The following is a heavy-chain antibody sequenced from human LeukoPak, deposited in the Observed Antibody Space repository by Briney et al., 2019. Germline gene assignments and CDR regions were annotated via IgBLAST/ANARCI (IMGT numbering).Heavy chain of an antibody. CDR3: ARSLAYCGGDCYYSSLFDY. J-gene: IGHJ4*02. D-gene: IGHD2-21*02. CDR1: GGSISSYY. Sequence: SETLSLTCTVSGGSISSYYWSWIRQPPGKGLEWIGYIYYSGSTNYNPSLKSRVTISVDTSKNQFSLKLSSVTAADTAVYYCARSLAYCGGDCYYSSLFDYWGQGTLVTVSS. V-gene: IGHV4-59*12. CDR2: IYYSGST.